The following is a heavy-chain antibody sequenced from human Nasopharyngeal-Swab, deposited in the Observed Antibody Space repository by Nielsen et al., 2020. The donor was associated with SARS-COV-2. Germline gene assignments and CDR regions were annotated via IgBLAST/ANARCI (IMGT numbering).Heavy chain of an antibody. CDR1: GFIFGDYA. V-gene: IGHV3-49*03. CDR3: SRAREIYYYDSSGYYFDS. J-gene: IGHJ4*01. CDR2: IRSRAYGGTT. D-gene: IGHD3-22*01. Sequence: GESLKISCTASGFIFGDYAMSWFRQVPGKGLEWVGLIRSRAYGGTTKYAASVNGRFSISRDDSKSIAYLQMNSLKTEDTAVYYCSRAREIYYYDSSGYYFDSWGHGTLVTVSS.